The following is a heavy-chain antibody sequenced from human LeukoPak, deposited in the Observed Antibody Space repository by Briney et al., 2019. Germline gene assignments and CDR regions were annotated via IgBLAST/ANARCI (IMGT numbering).Heavy chain of an antibody. CDR3: ARVGTMVRGVIMVPPYYFDY. CDR1: GYTFTGYY. CDR2: INPDSGST. D-gene: IGHD3-10*01. J-gene: IGHJ4*02. V-gene: IGHV1-2*02. Sequence: SVKVSCMASGYTFTGYYMHWVRPAPGQGLEWMGWINPDSGSTNYAQTLQGRVTMARDTSISTAYMELSRLRADDTAVYYCARVGTMVRGVIMVPPYYFDYWGQGTLVTVSS.